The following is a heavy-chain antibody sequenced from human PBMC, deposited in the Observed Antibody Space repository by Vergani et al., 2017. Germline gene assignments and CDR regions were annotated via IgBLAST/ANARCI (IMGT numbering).Heavy chain of an antibody. V-gene: IGHV3-9*01. CDR1: GFTFDDYA. J-gene: IGHJ4*02. D-gene: IGHD3-9*01. CDR3: AKGLTVYADYFDY. Sequence: EVQLVESGGGLVQPGRSLRLSCAASGFTFDDYAMHWVRQAPGKGLEWVSGISWNSGSIGYADSVKGRFTISRDNAKNSLYLQMNSLRAEDSALYYCAKGLTVYADYFDYWGQGTLVTVSS. CDR2: ISWNSGSI.